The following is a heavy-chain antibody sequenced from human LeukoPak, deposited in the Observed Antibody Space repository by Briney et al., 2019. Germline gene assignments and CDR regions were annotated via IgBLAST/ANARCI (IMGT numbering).Heavy chain of an antibody. V-gene: IGHV4-34*01. D-gene: IGHD2-2*01. Sequence: SETLSLTCAVYGGSFSGYYWSWIRQPPGKGLEWIGEINHSGSTNYNPSLKSRVTISVDTSKNQFSLKLNSVAAADTAVYYCARNGCSSTSCYFFGMDVWGKGTTVTVSS. CDR2: INHSGST. CDR3: ARNGCSSTSCYFFGMDV. CDR1: GGSFSGYY. J-gene: IGHJ6*03.